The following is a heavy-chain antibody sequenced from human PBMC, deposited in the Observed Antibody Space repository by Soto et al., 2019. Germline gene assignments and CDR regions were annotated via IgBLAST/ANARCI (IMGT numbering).Heavy chain of an antibody. V-gene: IGHV3-30*19. J-gene: IGHJ4*02. Sequence: QLQLVESGGGVVQPGTSLRLSCAASGFRFKSFVMHWVRQAPGKGLEWVAFTSYDGSNKDYGDSVKGRFTVSRDNSQNTLLLQMDFLRPEDTALYYCARWGTTGGVVLWGQGPLVSVSS. CDR1: GFRFKSFV. CDR3: ARWGTTGGVVL. CDR2: TSYDGSNK. D-gene: IGHD3-16*01.